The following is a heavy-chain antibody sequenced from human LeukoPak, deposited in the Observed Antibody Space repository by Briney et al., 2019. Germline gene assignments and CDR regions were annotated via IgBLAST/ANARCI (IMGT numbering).Heavy chain of an antibody. CDR2: IKQDGSEK. J-gene: IGHJ4*02. D-gene: IGHD3-22*01. CDR3: ARVPPAYYYDSSGYFDY. V-gene: IGHV3-7*01. Sequence: GGSLRLSCAASGFTFSSYWMSWVRQAPGKGLEWVANIKQDGSEKYYVDSVKGRFTISRDNAKNSLYLQMNSLRAEDTAVYYCARVPPAYYYDSSGYFDYWGQGTLVTVSS. CDR1: GFTFSSYW.